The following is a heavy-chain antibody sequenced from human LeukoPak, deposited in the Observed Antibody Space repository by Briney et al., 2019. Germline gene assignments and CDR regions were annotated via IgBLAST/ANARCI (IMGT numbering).Heavy chain of an antibody. CDR2: INHSGST. D-gene: IGHD2-15*01. CDR1: GGSFSGYY. Sequence: KPSETLSLTCAVYGGSFSGYYWSWIRQPPGKGLEWIGEINHSGSTNYNPSLKSRVTISVDTSKNQFSLKLSSVTAADTAVYYCARLGDVVVAGVPYGMDVWGQGTTVTVSS. J-gene: IGHJ6*02. V-gene: IGHV4-34*01. CDR3: ARLGDVVVAGVPYGMDV.